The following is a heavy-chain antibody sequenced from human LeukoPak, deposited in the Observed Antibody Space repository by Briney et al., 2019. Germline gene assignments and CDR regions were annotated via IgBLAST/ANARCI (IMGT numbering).Heavy chain of an antibody. CDR1: GGTFSSYA. J-gene: IGHJ6*03. CDR2: ISAYNGNT. D-gene: IGHD3-10*01. V-gene: IGHV1-18*01. Sequence: PGASVKVSCKASGGTFSSYAISWVRQAPGQGLEWMGWISAYNGNTNYAQKLQGRVTMTTDTSPSTAYMELRSLRSDDTAVYYCARDRSGSGSPRPRYYYYMDVWGKGTTVTVSS. CDR3: ARDRSGSGSPRPRYYYYMDV.